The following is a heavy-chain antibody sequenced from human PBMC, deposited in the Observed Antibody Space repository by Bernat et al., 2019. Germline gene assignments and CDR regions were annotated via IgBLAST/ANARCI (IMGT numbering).Heavy chain of an antibody. Sequence: YTFTGYYMHWVRQAPGQGPEWMGWINPNSGGTNYAQKFQGRVTMTRDTSISTANMELSRLRSDDTAVYYCAGVWRSVQDYYYYGMDVWGKG. J-gene: IGHJ6*04. CDR3: AGVWRSVQDYYYYGMDV. D-gene: IGHD1-1*01. CDR2: INPNSGGT. CDR1: YTFTGYY. V-gene: IGHV1-2*02.